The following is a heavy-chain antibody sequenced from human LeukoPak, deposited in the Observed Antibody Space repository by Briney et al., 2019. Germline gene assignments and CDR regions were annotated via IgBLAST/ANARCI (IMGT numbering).Heavy chain of an antibody. J-gene: IGHJ6*02. CDR3: ARAPSTLYYYYGMDV. CDR1: GGSISSGGYY. V-gene: IGHV4-31*03. CDR2: IYYSGST. Sequence: PSQTLSPTCTVSGGSISSGGYYWSWIRQHPGKGLEWIGYIYYSGSTYYNPSLKSRVTISVDTSKNQFSLKLSSVTAADTAVYYCARAPSTLYYYYGMDVWGQGTTVTVSS.